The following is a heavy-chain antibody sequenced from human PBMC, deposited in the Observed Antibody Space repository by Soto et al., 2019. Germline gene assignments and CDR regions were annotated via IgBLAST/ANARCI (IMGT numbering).Heavy chain of an antibody. D-gene: IGHD3-10*01. J-gene: IGHJ5*02. V-gene: IGHV3-11*01. Sequence: GGSLRLSCAASGFTFSDYYMSWIRQAPGKGLEWVSYISSSGSTIYYADSVKGRFTISRDNAKNSLYLQMSSLRAEDTAVYYCARGGITMVRGVIIEGNWFDPWGQGTLVTVSS. CDR1: GFTFSDYY. CDR3: ARGGITMVRGVIIEGNWFDP. CDR2: ISSSGSTI.